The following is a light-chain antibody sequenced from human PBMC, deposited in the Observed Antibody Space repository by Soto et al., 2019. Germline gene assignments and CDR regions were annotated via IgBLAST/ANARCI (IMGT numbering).Light chain of an antibody. Sequence: DIVMTQSPLSLPVTPGEPASISCRSSQSLLHSNGYNYLDWYLQKPGQSPQVLIYLGSNRASGVSDRFSGSGSGTDFTLKISRVEAEDVGVYYCMQALQTRWTFGQGTKVEIK. V-gene: IGKV2-28*01. J-gene: IGKJ1*01. CDR2: LGS. CDR3: MQALQTRWT. CDR1: QSLLHSNGYNY.